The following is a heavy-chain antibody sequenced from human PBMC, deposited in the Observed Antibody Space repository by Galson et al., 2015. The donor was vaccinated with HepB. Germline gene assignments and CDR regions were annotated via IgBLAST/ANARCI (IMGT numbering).Heavy chain of an antibody. CDR1: GSTFSNYW. J-gene: IGHJ4*02. CDR3: AREVYSSSWFIGV. CDR2: IDPSDSYI. Sequence: QSGAEVKKPGESLRISCKGSGSTFSNYWINWLRHLPGKGLEWMARIDPSDSYINYSQTFQGHVTVSADQSISTAYLEWRILKASDTAMYYGAREVYSSSWFIGVWGQGTMVTVSS. D-gene: IGHD2-2*01. V-gene: IGHV5-10-1*01.